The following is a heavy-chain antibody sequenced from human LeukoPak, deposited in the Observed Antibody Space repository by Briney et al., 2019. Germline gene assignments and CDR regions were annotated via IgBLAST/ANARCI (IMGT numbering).Heavy chain of an antibody. CDR1: GFTFDDYA. V-gene: IGHV3-43D*03. CDR2: ISWDGGST. Sequence: GVLRLSCAASGFTFDDYAMHWVRQAPGKGLEWVSLISWDGGSTYYADSVKGRFTISRDNSKNSLYLQMNSLRAEDTALYYCAKDGWVRSYYCYYYMDVWGKGTTVTVSS. D-gene: IGHD3-10*01. J-gene: IGHJ6*03. CDR3: AKDGWVRSYYCYYYMDV.